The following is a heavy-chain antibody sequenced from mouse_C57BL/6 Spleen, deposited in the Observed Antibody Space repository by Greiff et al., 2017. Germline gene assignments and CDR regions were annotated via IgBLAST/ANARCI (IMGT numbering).Heavy chain of an antibody. V-gene: IGHV5-4*01. Sequence: EVKLMESGGGLVKPGGSLKLSCAASGFTFSSYAMSWVRQTPEKRLEWVATISDGGSYTYYPDNVKGRFTISRDNAKNNLYLQMSHLKSEDTAMYYCARDQRLLPFAYWGQGTLVTVSA. D-gene: IGHD2-3*01. CDR3: ARDQRLLPFAY. J-gene: IGHJ3*01. CDR1: GFTFSSYA. CDR2: ISDGGSYT.